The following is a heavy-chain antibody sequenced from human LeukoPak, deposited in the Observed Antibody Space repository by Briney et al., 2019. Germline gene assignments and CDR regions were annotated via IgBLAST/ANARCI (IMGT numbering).Heavy chain of an antibody. CDR3: ARIAAAGPRNYYYYYMDV. Sequence: SETLSLTCSVSGGSISSYYWSWIRQPAGKGLEWIGRIYSSGSTNYNPSLKSRLTMSVDTSKNQFSLKLSSVTAADTAVYYCARIAAAGPRNYYYYYMDVWGKGTTVTVSS. CDR2: IYSSGST. D-gene: IGHD6-13*01. J-gene: IGHJ6*03. CDR1: GGSISSYY. V-gene: IGHV4-4*07.